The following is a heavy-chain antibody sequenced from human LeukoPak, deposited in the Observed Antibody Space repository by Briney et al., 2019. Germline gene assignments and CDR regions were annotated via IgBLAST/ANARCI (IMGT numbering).Heavy chain of an antibody. V-gene: IGHV3-23*01. CDR1: GFTFTNYA. CDR3: AKRRDGYNSGAFDI. J-gene: IGHJ3*02. D-gene: IGHD5-24*01. CDR2: IINSGVST. Sequence: GGSLRLSCAASGFTFTNYAMSWVRQAPGEGLEWVSEIINSGVSTYLADSVKGRFTISRDDSVNTLYLQMSRLRAEDTAVYFCAKRRDGYNSGAFDIWGQGTMVTVSS.